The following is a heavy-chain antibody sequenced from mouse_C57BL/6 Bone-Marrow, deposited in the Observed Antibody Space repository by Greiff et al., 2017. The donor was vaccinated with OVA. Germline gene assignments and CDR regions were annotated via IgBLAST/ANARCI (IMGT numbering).Heavy chain of an antibody. Sequence: VQLQQSGPELVKPGASVKISCKASGYAFSSSWMNWVKQRPGEGLEWIGRIYPGDGGTNYNGKFKGKATLTADKSSSTAYMQLSSLTSEDSAVYFCARSSYYGSSYAMDYWGQGTSVTVSA. D-gene: IGHD1-1*01. CDR1: GYAFSSSW. V-gene: IGHV1-82*01. J-gene: IGHJ4*01. CDR3: ARSSYYGSSYAMDY. CDR2: IYPGDGGT.